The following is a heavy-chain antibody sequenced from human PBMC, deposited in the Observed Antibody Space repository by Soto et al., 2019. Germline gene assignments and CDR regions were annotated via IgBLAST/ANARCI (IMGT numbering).Heavy chain of an antibody. CDR2: INAGNGNT. CDR3: ARSSYYYDSSGPFDY. V-gene: IGHV1-3*01. Sequence: ASVKVSCKASGYTFTSYAMHWVRQAPGQRFEWMGWINAGNGNTKYSQKFQGRVTITRDTSASTAYMELSSLRSEDTAVYYCARSSYYYDSSGPFDYWGQGTLVTVSS. D-gene: IGHD3-22*01. CDR1: GYTFTSYA. J-gene: IGHJ4*02.